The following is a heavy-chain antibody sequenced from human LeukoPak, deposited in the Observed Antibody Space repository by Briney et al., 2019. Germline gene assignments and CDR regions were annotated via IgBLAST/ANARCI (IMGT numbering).Heavy chain of an antibody. CDR1: GFSFSSFW. Sequence: GWSLISFCAASGFSFSSFWISWVRQAPGKGLEWVANIKQDGSEKYYMDSVKGRLTISRDNAKTSLYLQMNSLRVEDTGIYYCATHVPGVYYYMDDWGKGTTVTVSS. V-gene: IGHV3-7*01. CDR2: IKQDGSEK. D-gene: IGHD2-2*01. CDR3: ATHVPGVYYYMDD. J-gene: IGHJ6*03.